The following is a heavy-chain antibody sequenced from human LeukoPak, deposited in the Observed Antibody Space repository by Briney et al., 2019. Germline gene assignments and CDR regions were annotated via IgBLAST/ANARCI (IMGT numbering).Heavy chain of an antibody. Sequence: PSETLSLTCTVSGGSISSYYWSWIRQPPGKGLEWIGYIYYSGSTNYNPSLKSRVTISVDTSKNQFSLKLSSVTAADTAVYYCARTPYYDILTGYSYYFDYWGQGTLVTVSS. V-gene: IGHV4-59*01. CDR1: GGSISSYY. J-gene: IGHJ4*02. D-gene: IGHD3-9*01. CDR3: ARTPYYDILTGYSYYFDY. CDR2: IYYSGST.